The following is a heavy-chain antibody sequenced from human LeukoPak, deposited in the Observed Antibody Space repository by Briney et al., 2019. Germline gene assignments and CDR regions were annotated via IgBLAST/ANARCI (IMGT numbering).Heavy chain of an antibody. Sequence: SETLSLTCTVSGGSISSYYWTWMRQPAGKGLEWIGRIYTSGGTDYNPSLKSRVTMSVDTSKNQFSLKLSSVTAADTAVYYCAREGGSGQQFDYWGQGTLVTVSS. D-gene: IGHD6-19*01. CDR2: IYTSGGT. CDR3: AREGGSGQQFDY. J-gene: IGHJ4*02. V-gene: IGHV4-4*07. CDR1: GGSISSYY.